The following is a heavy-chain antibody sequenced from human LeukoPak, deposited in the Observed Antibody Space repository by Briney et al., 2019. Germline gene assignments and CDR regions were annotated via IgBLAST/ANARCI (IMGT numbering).Heavy chain of an antibody. CDR2: ISWNSGSI. CDR1: GFTFDDYA. Sequence: PGGSLRLSCAASGFTFDDYAMHWVRQAPGKGLEWVSGISWNSGSIGYADSVKGRFTISRDNAKNSLYLQMNSLSAEDTAVYYCARVQHEWIMDSWGQGTLVTVSS. CDR3: ARVQHEWIMDS. V-gene: IGHV3-9*01. J-gene: IGHJ4*02. D-gene: IGHD5-12*01.